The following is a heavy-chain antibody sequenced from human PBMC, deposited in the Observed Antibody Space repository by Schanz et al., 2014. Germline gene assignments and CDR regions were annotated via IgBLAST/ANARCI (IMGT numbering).Heavy chain of an antibody. CDR2: ISYDGTNK. V-gene: IGHV3-30*04. Sequence: QVQLVESGGGVVQPGRSLRLSCAASGFTFSSYTMHWVRQAPGTGLEWVAVISYDGTNKYYADSVKGRFTISRDNSKTPLYLQMNSLRAEDTAVYCSAGVRTIYGSGAMGYWGQGTLVTVSS. J-gene: IGHJ4*02. CDR1: GFTFSSYT. D-gene: IGHD3-10*01. CDR3: AGVRTIYGSGAMGY.